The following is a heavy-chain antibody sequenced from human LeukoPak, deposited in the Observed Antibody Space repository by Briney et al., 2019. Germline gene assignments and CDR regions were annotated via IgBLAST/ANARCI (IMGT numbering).Heavy chain of an antibody. V-gene: IGHV3-74*01. CDR3: IRVPY. J-gene: IGHJ4*02. CDR1: GFTFNKYY. CDR2: ISSDGSNT. Sequence: PAGSLTLSCAVSGFTFNKYYMHWVRQPPGKGLGWVSRISSDGSNTNYADSVKGRFTISRDNAKNTLYLQMNSLRAEDTAVYYCIRVPYWGQGALVTVSS.